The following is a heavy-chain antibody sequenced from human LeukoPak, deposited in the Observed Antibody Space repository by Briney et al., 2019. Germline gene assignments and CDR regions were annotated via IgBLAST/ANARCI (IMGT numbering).Heavy chain of an antibody. CDR3: AELGITMIGGV. V-gene: IGHV3-7*01. CDR1: GFMFSSYW. CDR2: IKEDGSEK. Sequence: GGSLRLSCAASGFMFSSYWMSWVRQAPGKGLEWVADIKEDGSEKSYVDSVKGRFTISRDNAKNSLYLQMNTLRAEDTAVYYCAELGITMIGGVWGKGTTVTISS. D-gene: IGHD3-10*02. J-gene: IGHJ6*04.